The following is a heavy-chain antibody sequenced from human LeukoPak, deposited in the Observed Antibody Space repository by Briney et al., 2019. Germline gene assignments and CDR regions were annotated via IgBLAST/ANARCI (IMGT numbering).Heavy chain of an antibody. CDR3: ARVSLYYHDSSGYFDY. CDR2: ISYDGSNK. CDR1: GFTFSSYA. Sequence: GGSLRLSCAASGFTFSSYAMHWVRQAPGKGLEWVAVISYDGSNKYYADSVKGRFTISRDNSKNTLYLQMNSLRAEDTAVYYCARVSLYYHDSSGYFDYWGQGTLVTVSS. D-gene: IGHD3-22*01. V-gene: IGHV3-30*04. J-gene: IGHJ4*02.